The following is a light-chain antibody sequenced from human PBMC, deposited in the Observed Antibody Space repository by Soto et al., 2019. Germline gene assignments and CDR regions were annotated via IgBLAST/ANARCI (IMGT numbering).Light chain of an antibody. CDR3: QQYGSSAPIT. V-gene: IGKV3-20*01. Sequence: ENELTQSIGTLSLSTLERDNIYCSCSQSVSSSYLAWYQQKPGQAPRLLIYGASSRATGIPDRFSGSGSGTDFTLTISRLEPEDFALYYCQQYGSSAPITFGQGTLLEVK. CDR1: QSVSSSY. J-gene: IGKJ5*01. CDR2: GAS.